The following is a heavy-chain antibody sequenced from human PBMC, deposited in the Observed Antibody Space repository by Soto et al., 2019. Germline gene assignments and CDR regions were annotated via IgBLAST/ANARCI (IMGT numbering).Heavy chain of an antibody. D-gene: IGHD3-16*02. CDR1: GFTFSNAW. Sequence: AGRSLRLSCAATGFTFSNAWMSWVRQAPGKGLEWVGHIKSKTDGGATDYAAPVKGRFTISRDESENTVYLQMNSLKTEDTAVYYCTTDGLITFGGVLGPNRFDSLYQGTLVKVSS. J-gene: IGHJ5*01. V-gene: IGHV3-15*01. CDR3: TTDGLITFGGVLGPNRFDS. CDR2: IKSKTDGGAT.